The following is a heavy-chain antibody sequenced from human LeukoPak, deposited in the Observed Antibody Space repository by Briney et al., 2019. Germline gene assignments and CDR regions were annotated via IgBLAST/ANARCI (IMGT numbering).Heavy chain of an antibody. CDR3: AKEGLTYYYDSSGYFDY. V-gene: IGHV3-30*18. CDR1: GFTFSSYG. CDR2: ISYDGSNK. D-gene: IGHD3-22*01. J-gene: IGHJ4*02. Sequence: GRSLRLSCAASGFTFSSYGMHWVRQAPGKGLEWVAVISYDGSNKYYADSVKGRFTISRDNSKNTLYLQMNSLRAEDTAVYYCAKEGLTYYYDSSGYFDYWGQGTLVTVSS.